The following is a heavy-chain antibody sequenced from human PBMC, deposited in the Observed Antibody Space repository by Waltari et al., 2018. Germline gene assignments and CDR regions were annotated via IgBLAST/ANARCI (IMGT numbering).Heavy chain of an antibody. J-gene: IGHJ5*02. CDR3: ARSRLYCSSTSCYYWFDP. V-gene: IGHV4-59*01. CDR2: IYYSGST. D-gene: IGHD2-2*01. Sequence: QVQLQESGPGLVKPSETLSLTCPVSGGSISSYYWSWIRQPPGKGLEWIGYIYYSGSTNYNPSLKSRVTISVDTSKNQFSLKLSSVTAADTAVYYCARSRLYCSSTSCYYWFDPWGQGTLVTVSS. CDR1: GGSISSYY.